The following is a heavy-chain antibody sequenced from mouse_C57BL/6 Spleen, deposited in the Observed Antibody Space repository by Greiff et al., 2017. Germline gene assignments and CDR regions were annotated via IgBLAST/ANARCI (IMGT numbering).Heavy chain of an antibody. CDR1: GYTFTSYW. CDR2: IYPGSGST. D-gene: IGHD2-2*01. J-gene: IGHJ2*01. Sequence: QVQLQQPGAELVKPGASVKMSCKASGYTFTSYWITWVKQRPGQGLEWIGDIYPGSGSTNYNEKFKSKATLTLDTSSSTAYMQLSSLTSEDSAVYSCARSGLRFDYWGQGTTLTVSS. CDR3: ARSGLRFDY. V-gene: IGHV1-55*01.